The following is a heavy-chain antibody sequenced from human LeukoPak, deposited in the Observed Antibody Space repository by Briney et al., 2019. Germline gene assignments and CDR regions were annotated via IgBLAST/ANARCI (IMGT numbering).Heavy chain of an antibody. CDR3: ARDQGFNNWTDAGAFDI. J-gene: IGHJ3*02. Sequence: ASLKVSCTASGDTFTIDYMHWVRQAPGQGLECMGIINPSGGSTSYAQKFQGRVTITRDMSTSTVYMELSSLRSEDTAVYYCARDQGFNNWTDAGAFDIWGQGTMVTVSS. CDR2: INPSGGST. D-gene: IGHD1-20*01. V-gene: IGHV1-46*01. CDR1: GDTFTIDY.